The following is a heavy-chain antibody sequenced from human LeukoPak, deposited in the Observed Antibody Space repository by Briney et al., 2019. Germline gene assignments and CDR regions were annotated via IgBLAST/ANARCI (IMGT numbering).Heavy chain of an antibody. CDR3: ARGQEAFDI. J-gene: IGHJ3*02. CDR1: GGSFSGYY. CDR2: INHSGST. Sequence: SETLSLTCAVYGGSFSGYYWSWIRQPPGKGLEWIGEINHSGSTNYNPSLKSRVTISVDTSKNQFSLKLSSVTAADTAVYYCARGQEAFDIWGQGTMVTVSS. V-gene: IGHV4-34*01.